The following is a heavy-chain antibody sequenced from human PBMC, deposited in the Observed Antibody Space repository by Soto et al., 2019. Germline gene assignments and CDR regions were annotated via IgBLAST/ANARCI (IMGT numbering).Heavy chain of an antibody. Sequence: EVHLVESGGGLVQPGGSLRLSCAASGFTFSDFEMHWVRQAPGKGLEWVSYITFSGTTTYYADSVKGRFTISRDNAENSLYRQMNSLRAEDTAVYYCARAQYSSGWYIGYWGRGTLVTVSS. CDR3: ARAQYSSGWYIGY. D-gene: IGHD6-19*01. V-gene: IGHV3-48*03. J-gene: IGHJ4*02. CDR2: ITFSGTTT. CDR1: GFTFSDFE.